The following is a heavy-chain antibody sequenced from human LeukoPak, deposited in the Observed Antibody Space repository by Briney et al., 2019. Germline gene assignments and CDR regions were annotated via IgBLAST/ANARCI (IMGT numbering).Heavy chain of an antibody. CDR3: VRAVHHLFYSDSSGYYGDAFDV. CDR1: GFSVRTNY. D-gene: IGHD3-22*01. J-gene: IGHJ3*01. CDR2: IYSGGTI. Sequence: PGGSLRLSCAASGFSVRTNYMSWVRQAPGKGLEWVSVIYSGGTIRYADSVKGGFTISRDNSRDTLHLQMNSLRVDDPAVYYCVRAVHHLFYSDSSGYYGDAFDVWGQGTVVTVSS. V-gene: IGHV3-53*01.